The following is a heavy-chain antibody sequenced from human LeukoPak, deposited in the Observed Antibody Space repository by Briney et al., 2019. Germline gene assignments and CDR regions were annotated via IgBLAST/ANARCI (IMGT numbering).Heavy chain of an antibody. V-gene: IGHV4-30-2*01. D-gene: IGHD3-10*01. CDR2: IYHSGST. J-gene: IGHJ4*02. Sequence: PSETLSLTCTVSGGSISSGGYYWSWIRQPPGKGLEWIGYIYHSGSTYYNPSLKSRVTISVDRSKNQFSLKLSSVTAADTAVYYCHSGSYYNVFRSTIDYWGQGTLVTVSS. CDR3: HSGSYYNVFRSTIDY. CDR1: GGSISSGGYY.